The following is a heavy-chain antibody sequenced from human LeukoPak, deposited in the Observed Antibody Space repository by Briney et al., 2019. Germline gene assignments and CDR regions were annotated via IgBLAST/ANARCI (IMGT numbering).Heavy chain of an antibody. CDR3: ARVKYDYGDYLGTHYYYYMDV. CDR1: GYTFTSYG. J-gene: IGHJ6*03. Sequence: ASVKVSCKASGYTFTSYGISWVRQAPGQGLEWMGSINPNSGGTNYGQNFQGRVTMTRDTSISTVYMELSSLRSDDTAVYYRARVKYDYGDYLGTHYYYYMDVWGKGTTVTVSS. CDR2: INPNSGGT. D-gene: IGHD4-17*01. V-gene: IGHV1-2*02.